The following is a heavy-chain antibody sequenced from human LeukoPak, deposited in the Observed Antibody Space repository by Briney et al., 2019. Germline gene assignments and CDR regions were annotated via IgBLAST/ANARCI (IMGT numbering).Heavy chain of an antibody. D-gene: IGHD6-19*01. CDR3: AKVGAAGIAVVLVDY. J-gene: IGHJ4*02. CDR1: GFTFSSYA. V-gene: IGHV3-23*01. CDR2: VSDGGGTT. Sequence: PGGSLRLSCAASGFTFSSYAMSWVRQAPGKGLEWVSSVSDGGGTTYHADSVKGRFTISRDTSKNMLYLQMNSLRAEDTAVYYCAKVGAAGIAVVLVDYWGQGTLVTVSS.